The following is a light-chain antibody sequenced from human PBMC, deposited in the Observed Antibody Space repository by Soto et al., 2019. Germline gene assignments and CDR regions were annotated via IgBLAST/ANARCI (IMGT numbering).Light chain of an antibody. CDR1: SSNVANKD. CDR2: GDI. V-gene: IGLV1-40*01. Sequence: QSVLTQPPSVSAAPGQTVTISCSGSSSNVANKDVSWYQQFPGAAPKLLIYGDINRPSGVPDRFSGSKSGTSASLAITGLQAEDEGDYYCQSYDFSLSGNVVFGGGTKVTVL. CDR3: QSYDFSLSGNVV. J-gene: IGLJ2*01.